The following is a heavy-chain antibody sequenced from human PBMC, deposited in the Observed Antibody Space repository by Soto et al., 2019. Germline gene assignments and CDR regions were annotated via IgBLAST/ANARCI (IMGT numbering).Heavy chain of an antibody. CDR2: ISYDGSNK. CDR3: ANIRNVVYAHNAY. D-gene: IGHD2-8*02. Sequence: GGSLRLSCAASGFTFGSYGMHWVRQAPGKGLEWVAVISYDGSNKYYADSVRGRFTISRDNSNNMLYLQMNSLRAEDTAVYYCANIRNVVYAHNAYWGQGTLVTVSS. CDR1: GFTFGSYG. J-gene: IGHJ4*02. V-gene: IGHV3-30*18.